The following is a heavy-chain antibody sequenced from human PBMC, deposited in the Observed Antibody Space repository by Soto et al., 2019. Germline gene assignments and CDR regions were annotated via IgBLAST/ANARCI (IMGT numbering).Heavy chain of an antibody. Sequence: GASVKVSCKASGYTFTSYAMHWVRQAPGQRLEWMGWINAGNGNTKYSQKLQGRVTMTTDTSTSTAYMELRSLRSDDTAVYYCARHPRHCGGDCYSDYWGQGTLVTVSS. CDR3: ARHPRHCGGDCYSDY. J-gene: IGHJ4*01. V-gene: IGHV1-3*01. D-gene: IGHD2-21*02. CDR1: GYTFTSYA. CDR2: INAGNGNT.